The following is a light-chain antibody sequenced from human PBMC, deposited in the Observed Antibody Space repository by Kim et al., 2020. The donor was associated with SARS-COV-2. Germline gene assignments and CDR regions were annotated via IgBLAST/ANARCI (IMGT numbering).Light chain of an antibody. CDR1: AGPITSGHY. J-gene: IGLJ2*01. Sequence: QAVVTQEPSLSVSPGGTVTLTSGSSAGPITSGHYPYWFQQKPGQAPRTLIYDINNRNAWTPARFSGSLTGGKAALTLSGAQSEDEADYFCLLTYSGIRLFGGGTQLTVL. CDR3: LLTYSGIRL. V-gene: IGLV7-46*01. CDR2: DIN.